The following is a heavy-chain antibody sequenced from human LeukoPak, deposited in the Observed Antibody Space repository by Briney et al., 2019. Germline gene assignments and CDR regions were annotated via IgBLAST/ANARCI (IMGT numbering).Heavy chain of an antibody. CDR2: ISYDGSNK. D-gene: IGHD3-10*01. CDR1: GFTFSSYG. CDR3: ARDRGVIYY. V-gene: IGHV3-30*03. J-gene: IGHJ4*02. Sequence: PGRSLRLSCAASGFTFSSYGMHWVRPAPGQGLEWVAVISYDGSNKYYADSVKGRFTISRDNSKNTLYLQMNSLRAEDTAVYYCARDRGVIYYWGQGTLVTVSS.